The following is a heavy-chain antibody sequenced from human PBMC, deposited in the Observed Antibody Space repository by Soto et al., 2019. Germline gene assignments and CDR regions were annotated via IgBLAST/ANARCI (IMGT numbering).Heavy chain of an antibody. Sequence: PSATPSLTCTVSGVSISSSSYCWGWIRPPPGKGLEWIGSIYYSVSTYSNPSPKSRLTLSVDTSRDQSSLNLSSVPAEETGVYYCATRPAAMYFYGSDVWGQGSTVTFSS. D-gene: IGHD2-2*01. CDR2: IYYSVST. CDR3: ATRPAAMYFYGSDV. V-gene: IGHV4-39*05. CDR1: GVSISSSSYC. J-gene: IGHJ6*02.